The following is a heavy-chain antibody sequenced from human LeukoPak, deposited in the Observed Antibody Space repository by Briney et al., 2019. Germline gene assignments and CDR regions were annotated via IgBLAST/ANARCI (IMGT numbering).Heavy chain of an antibody. D-gene: IGHD1-26*01. CDR1: GFTFSSHT. CDR2: VSGNVNKM. Sequence: PGGSLRLSCAASGFTFSSHTMNWVRQAPGKGLEWVACVSGNVNKMYYADSVKGRFTISRDNAKNSLYLQMNSLRAEDTAVYYCAKYSVAVGASNWFDPWGQGTLVTVSS. J-gene: IGHJ5*02. V-gene: IGHV3-21*04. CDR3: AKYSVAVGASNWFDP.